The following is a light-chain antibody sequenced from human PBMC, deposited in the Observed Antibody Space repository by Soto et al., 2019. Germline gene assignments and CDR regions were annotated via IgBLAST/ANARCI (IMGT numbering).Light chain of an antibody. V-gene: IGLV2-14*01. Sequence: QSVLTQPASVSGSPGQSITISCTGTSSDVGGSIFVSWYQQYPGKAPKLMIFEVSHRPSGVSNRFSGSRSGNTASLTISGLQAEDEADYYCSSYTSSRTRHVFGTGTKVTVL. CDR3: SSYTSSRTRHV. J-gene: IGLJ1*01. CDR1: SSDVGGSIF. CDR2: EVS.